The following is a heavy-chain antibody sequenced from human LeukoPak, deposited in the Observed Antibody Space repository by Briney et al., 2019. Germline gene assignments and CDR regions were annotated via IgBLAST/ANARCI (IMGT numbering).Heavy chain of an antibody. D-gene: IGHD5-24*01. CDR2: ISSSSSTI. CDR3: ARDQGWLQFRDAFDI. CDR1: GFTFSSYS. V-gene: IGHV3-48*01. Sequence: GGSLRLSCAASGFTFSSYSMNWVRQAPGKGLEWVSYISSSSSTIYYADSVKGRFTISRDNAKNSLYLQMNSLRAEDTAVYYCARDQGWLQFRDAFDIWGQGTVVTVSS. J-gene: IGHJ3*02.